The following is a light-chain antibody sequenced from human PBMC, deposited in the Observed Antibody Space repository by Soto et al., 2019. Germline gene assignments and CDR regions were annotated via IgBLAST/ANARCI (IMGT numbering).Light chain of an antibody. CDR3: QQYGSSART. J-gene: IGKJ1*01. Sequence: EIAMTQAPATLSVSPGEIANISYRASQSVSSNLAWYQQKPGQTPRLIIYGASTRATGIPARFSGSWSGTDCTLTISRLEPEDVAVYYCQQYGSSARTFGQGTKVDIK. V-gene: IGKV3-15*01. CDR1: QSVSSN. CDR2: GAS.